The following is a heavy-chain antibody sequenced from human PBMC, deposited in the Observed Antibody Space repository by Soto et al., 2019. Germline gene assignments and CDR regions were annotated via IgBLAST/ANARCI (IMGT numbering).Heavy chain of an antibody. CDR2: IKSKTDGGTT. D-gene: IGHD3-3*01. J-gene: IGHJ6*04. CDR1: GFTFSNAW. CDR3: TTDQRLLESFLV. Sequence: GGSLRLSCAASGFTFSNAWMSWVRQAPGKGLEWVGRIKSKTDGGTTDYAAPVKGRFTISRDDSKNTLYLQMNSLKTEDTAVYYCTTDQRLLESFLVWGKGTTVTVSS. V-gene: IGHV3-15*01.